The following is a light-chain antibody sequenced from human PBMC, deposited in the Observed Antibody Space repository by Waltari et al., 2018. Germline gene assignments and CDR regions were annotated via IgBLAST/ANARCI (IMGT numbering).Light chain of an antibody. CDR2: SNN. Sequence: QSVLTQAPSASGTPGRRVTISCSGSSSNSESKTVNCYQQLPGTAPKLPIYSNNQRPSGVPDRFSCSKSGTSASLAISGLQSEDEAEYSCAVWDDSLSGVVFGGGTKLTVL. J-gene: IGLJ2*01. CDR1: SSNSESKT. CDR3: AVWDDSLSGVV. V-gene: IGLV1-44*01.